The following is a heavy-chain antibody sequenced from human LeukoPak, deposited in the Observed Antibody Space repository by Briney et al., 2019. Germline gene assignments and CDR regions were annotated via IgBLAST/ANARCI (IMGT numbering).Heavy chain of an antibody. CDR2: IYYSGST. V-gene: IGHV4-59*01. D-gene: IGHD3-3*01. CDR1: GGSISSYY. J-gene: IGHJ4*02. Sequence: SETLSLTCTVSGGSISSYYWGWIRQPPGKGLEWIGYIYYSGSTNYNPSLKSQVTISVDTSKNQFSLKLSSVTAADTAVYYCARDFGSSGALDYWGQGTQVTVSS. CDR3: ARDFGSSGALDY.